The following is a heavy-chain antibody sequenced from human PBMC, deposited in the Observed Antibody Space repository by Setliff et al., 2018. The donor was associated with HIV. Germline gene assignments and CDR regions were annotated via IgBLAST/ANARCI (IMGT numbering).Heavy chain of an antibody. D-gene: IGHD5-12*01. Sequence: ASVKVSCKASGYTFTNYYIHWVRQAPGQGLEWMGIINPSGGSTTYEQNFQGRVTMTRDTSTSTVYMELRSLKSEDTAVYYCARDMSGGDGYNHGAFDIWGQVTMVTVSS. CDR3: ARDMSGGDGYNHGAFDI. V-gene: IGHV1-46*01. CDR2: INPSGGST. CDR1: GYTFTNYY. J-gene: IGHJ3*02.